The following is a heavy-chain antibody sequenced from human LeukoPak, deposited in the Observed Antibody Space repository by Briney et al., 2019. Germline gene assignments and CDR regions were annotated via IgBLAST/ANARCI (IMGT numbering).Heavy chain of an antibody. J-gene: IGHJ5*02. Sequence: PGGSLRLSCAASGFTFDDYAMHWVRQAPGKGLEWVSGISWNSGSIGYADSVKGRFTISGDNAKNSLYLQMNSLRAEDTAVYYCAREDCSSTSCLWENWFDPWGQGTLVTVSS. CDR2: ISWNSGSI. CDR1: GFTFDDYA. V-gene: IGHV3-9*01. D-gene: IGHD2-2*01. CDR3: AREDCSSTSCLWENWFDP.